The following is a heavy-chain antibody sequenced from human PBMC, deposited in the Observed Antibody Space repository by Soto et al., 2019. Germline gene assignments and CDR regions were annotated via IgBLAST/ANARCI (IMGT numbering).Heavy chain of an antibody. CDR1: GDSIDRSDFY. CDR2: IFYSGST. CDR3: ARRDFRHWFAP. D-gene: IGHD3-3*01. V-gene: IGHV4-39*01. J-gene: IGHJ5*02. Sequence: SETLSLTCTVSGDSIDRSDFYWAWIRQTPNNGLEWMGNIFYSGSTYYNPSHKNRVTISVDNSKNQFSLRLSDVTAADTAVYCCARRDFRHWFAPWGQGTLVTVSS.